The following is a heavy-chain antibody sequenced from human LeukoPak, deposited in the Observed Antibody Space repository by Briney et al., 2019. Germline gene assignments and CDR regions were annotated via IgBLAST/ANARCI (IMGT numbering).Heavy chain of an antibody. V-gene: IGHV1-46*01. J-gene: IGHJ4*02. Sequence: ASVKVSCKASGYTFTSYYMHWVRQAPGQGLEWMGIINPSGGSTSYAQKFQGRVTMTRDTPTSTVYMELSSLRSEDTAVYYCARDDSSSWAYYYDSSGYQGYWGQGTLVTVSS. D-gene: IGHD3-22*01. CDR2: INPSGGST. CDR3: ARDDSSSWAYYYDSSGYQGY. CDR1: GYTFTSYY.